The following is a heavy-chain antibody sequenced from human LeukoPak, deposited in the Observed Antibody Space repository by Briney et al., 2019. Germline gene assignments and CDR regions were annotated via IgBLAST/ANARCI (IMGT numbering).Heavy chain of an antibody. V-gene: IGHV1-69*04. D-gene: IGHD3-16*01. Sequence: SVKVSCKASGGTFSSYAISWVRQAPGQGLEWMGRIIPIVGIANYAQKFQGRVTMTRDTSTSTVYMEMSRLRSDDTAVYYCARDLSQGDFLNIWGQGTMVTVSS. CDR2: IIPIVGIA. J-gene: IGHJ3*02. CDR1: GGTFSSYA. CDR3: ARDLSQGDFLNI.